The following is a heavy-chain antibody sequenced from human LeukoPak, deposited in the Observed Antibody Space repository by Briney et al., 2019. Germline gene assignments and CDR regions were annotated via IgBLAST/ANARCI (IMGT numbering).Heavy chain of an antibody. CDR3: ARGSIVIVPAAIGY. J-gene: IGHJ4*02. CDR2: INPNSGGT. V-gene: IGHV1-2*02. D-gene: IGHD2-2*02. CDR1: GYTFTGYY. Sequence: GASVKVSCKASGYTFTGYYMHWVQQAPGQGLEWMGWINPNSGGTNYAQKFQGRVTMTRDTSSSTAYMELSRLRSDDTAVYYCARGSIVIVPAAIGYWGQGTLVTVSS.